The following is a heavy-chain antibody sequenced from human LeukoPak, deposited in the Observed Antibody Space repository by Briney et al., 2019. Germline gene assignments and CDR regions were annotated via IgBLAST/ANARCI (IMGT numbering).Heavy chain of an antibody. D-gene: IGHD1-14*01. CDR1: GFTFSSYG. J-gene: IGHJ6*03. Sequence: GRSLRLSCAASGFTFSSYGMHWVRQAPGKGLEWVAVISYDGSNENYADSVKGRFTISRDNTKNTLYVQMNSLRAEYTALYYWARNFRTNYYYYMDVWGKGTTVTVSS. V-gene: IGHV3-30*03. CDR2: ISYDGSNE. CDR3: ARNFRTNYYYYMDV.